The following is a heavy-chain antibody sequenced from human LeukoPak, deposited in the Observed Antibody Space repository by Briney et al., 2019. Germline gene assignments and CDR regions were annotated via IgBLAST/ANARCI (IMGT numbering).Heavy chain of an antibody. CDR2: INHSGST. CDR1: GGSINNY. D-gene: IGHD5-24*01. Sequence: SETLSLTCTVSGGSINNYWSWIRQPPGKGLEWIGEINHSGSTNYNPSLKSRVTISVDTSKNQFSLKLSSVTAADTAVYYCARDFRDANTSPEYYFHSWGQGTLVTVSS. V-gene: IGHV4-34*01. CDR3: ARDFRDANTSPEYYFHS. J-gene: IGHJ4*02.